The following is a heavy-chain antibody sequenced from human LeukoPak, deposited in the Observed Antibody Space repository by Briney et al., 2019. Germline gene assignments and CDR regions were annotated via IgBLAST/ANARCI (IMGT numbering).Heavy chain of an antibody. CDR1: GFTLSSYG. CDR2: IWYDGSNK. CDR3: AKDYGSGSYYTLYY. Sequence: GGSLRLSCAASGFTLSSYGMHWVRQAPGKGLEWVAVIWYDGSNKYYADSVKGRFTISRDNSKNTLYLQMKSLRAEDTAVYYCAKDYGSGSYYTLYYWGQGTLVTVSS. J-gene: IGHJ4*02. D-gene: IGHD3-10*01. V-gene: IGHV3-30*02.